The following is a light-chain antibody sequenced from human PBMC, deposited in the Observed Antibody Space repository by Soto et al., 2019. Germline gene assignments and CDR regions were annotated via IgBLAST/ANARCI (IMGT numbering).Light chain of an antibody. J-gene: IGKJ3*01. Sequence: EVVLTQSPATLSLSPGERATLSCRASQSVGTFLAWYQQKPGQPPRLLIYDASDRAPGTPARFSGSGSGSDFTLTISSLEPEDFAVYYCQQRSNWLFTFGPGNKV. CDR2: DAS. CDR3: QQRSNWLFT. V-gene: IGKV3-11*01. CDR1: QSVGTF.